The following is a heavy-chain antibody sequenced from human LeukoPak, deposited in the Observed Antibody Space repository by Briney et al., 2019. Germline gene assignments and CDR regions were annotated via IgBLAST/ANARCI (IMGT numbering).Heavy chain of an antibody. CDR3: ARSRYGGNVDH. V-gene: IGHV4-59*01. J-gene: IGHJ4*02. Sequence: SETLSLTCTVSGGSLSSYYWSWIRQPPGKGLHRIGHIYYSGSTNYNPSLKSRVTISVDMSKNQFSLKLSSVTAADTAVYYCARSRYGGNVDHWGQGTLVTVSS. CDR2: IYYSGST. D-gene: IGHD4-23*01. CDR1: GGSLSSYY.